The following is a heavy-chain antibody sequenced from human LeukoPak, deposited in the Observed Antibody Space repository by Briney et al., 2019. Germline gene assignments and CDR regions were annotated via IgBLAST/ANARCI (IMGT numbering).Heavy chain of an antibody. V-gene: IGHV4-61*02. CDR3: ARYNRGSTSFDP. D-gene: IGHD2-2*01. J-gene: IGHJ5*02. Sequence: TSETLSLTCTVSGGSISSGSYYWSWIRQPAGKGLEWIGRIYTSGSTNYNPSLKSRVTISVDTSKNQFSLKLSSVTAADTAVYYCARYNRGSTSFDPWGQGTLVTVSS. CDR2: IYTSGST. CDR1: GGSISSGSYY.